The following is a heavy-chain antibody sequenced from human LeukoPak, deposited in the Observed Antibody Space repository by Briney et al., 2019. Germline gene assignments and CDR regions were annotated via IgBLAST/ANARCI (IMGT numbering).Heavy chain of an antibody. V-gene: IGHV3-74*01. D-gene: IGHD3-3*01. CDR3: AKAFFWSGPTYFDY. J-gene: IGHJ4*02. CDR2: IKSDGITI. Sequence: GGSLRLSCAASGFTFSNYMMHWVRQAPGKGLVWVSRIKSDGITITYADSVKGRFTISRDNAKNTLYLQMNSLRAEDTAVYYCAKAFFWSGPTYFDYWGQGTLVTVSS. CDR1: GFTFSNYM.